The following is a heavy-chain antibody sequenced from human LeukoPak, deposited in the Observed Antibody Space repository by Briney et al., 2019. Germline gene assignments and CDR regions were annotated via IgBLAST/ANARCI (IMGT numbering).Heavy chain of an antibody. CDR1: GFTFSSYG. Sequence: GGSLRLSCAASGFTFSSYGMHWVRQAPGKGLEWVAVISYDGSNKYYADSVKGRFTISRDNSKNTLYLQMNSLRAEDTAVYYCAKDQGYYGSGTLGYFFDSWGQGTLVTVSS. D-gene: IGHD3-10*01. CDR2: ISYDGSNK. V-gene: IGHV3-30*18. J-gene: IGHJ4*02. CDR3: AKDQGYYGSGTLGYFFDS.